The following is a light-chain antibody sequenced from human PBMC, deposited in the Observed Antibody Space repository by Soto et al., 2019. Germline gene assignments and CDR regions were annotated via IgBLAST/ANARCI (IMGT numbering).Light chain of an antibody. CDR1: QSISNSY. V-gene: IGKV3-20*01. CDR2: GIS. Sequence: EIVLTQSPGTLSLSPGERATLSCRASQSISNSYLAWYQQKPGQAPRLVIHGISTRAIGVPDRFSGGGSGTDFSLTISRLEPEDFAVYYCQQYDSSPYTFGQGTKVDIK. CDR3: QQYDSSPYT. J-gene: IGKJ2*01.